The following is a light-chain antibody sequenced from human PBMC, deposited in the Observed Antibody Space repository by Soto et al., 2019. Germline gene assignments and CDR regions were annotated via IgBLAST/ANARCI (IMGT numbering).Light chain of an antibody. V-gene: IGLV7-46*01. Sequence: QAVVTQDPSLSVCPGGTVTLTWGSSTGAVTNGHDPYWVEQRPGQAPRTLIYDTTNRHSWTPARFSGSLLGGKAALTLPGAQPEDEAEYYYLLCYNGPYVFGTGTKVTVL. CDR1: TGAVTNGHD. CDR2: DTT. CDR3: LLCYNGPYV. J-gene: IGLJ1*01.